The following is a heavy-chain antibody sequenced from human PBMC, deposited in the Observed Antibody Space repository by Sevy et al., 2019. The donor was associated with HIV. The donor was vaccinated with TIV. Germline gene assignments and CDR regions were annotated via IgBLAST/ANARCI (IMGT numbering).Heavy chain of an antibody. J-gene: IGHJ4*02. D-gene: IGHD3-22*01. CDR3: ARHDSSGYYPFYFDY. CDR2: IYYRGNT. Sequence: SETLSLTCTVSGGSISSSAYYWGWIRQPPGKGLEWIGSIYYRGNTYNHPSLKSRVTMSVDTSKNQFSLKLSSVTAADTAVYYCARHDSSGYYPFYFDYWGQGTLVTVSS. CDR1: GGSISSSAYY. V-gene: IGHV4-39*01.